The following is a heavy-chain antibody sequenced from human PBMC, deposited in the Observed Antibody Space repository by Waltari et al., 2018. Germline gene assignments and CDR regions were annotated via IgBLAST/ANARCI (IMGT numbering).Heavy chain of an antibody. V-gene: IGHV1-24*01. CDR3: AAGPGPAGFYFYYYLHV. CDR1: GSTLPALS. J-gene: IGHJ6*03. CDR2: FDPERGET. D-gene: IGHD6-13*01. Sequence: QVQLIQSGAEVRKPGASVKVSCKVCGSTLPALSIHRVRQGPGKGLEWLGGFDPERGETLYAQTFQGKVTLTEDTSINTAYMEVSSLRSDDTAVYFCAAGPGPAGFYFYYYLHVWGKGTTVTVAS.